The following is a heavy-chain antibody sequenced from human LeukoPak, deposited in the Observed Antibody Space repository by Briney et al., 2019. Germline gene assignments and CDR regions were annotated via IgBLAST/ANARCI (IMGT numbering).Heavy chain of an antibody. J-gene: IGHJ4*02. D-gene: IGHD3-10*01. CDR2: IYSGGST. V-gene: IGHV3-53*01. CDR3: ARVGGH. CDR1: GLTVSRNY. Sequence: GGSLRLSSAASGLTVSRNYMSWVRQAPGKGLESVSVIYSGGSTYYADSVRGRFTISRDNAKNTLYLQMNSLRVEDTAVYYCARVGGHWGQGTLVTVSS.